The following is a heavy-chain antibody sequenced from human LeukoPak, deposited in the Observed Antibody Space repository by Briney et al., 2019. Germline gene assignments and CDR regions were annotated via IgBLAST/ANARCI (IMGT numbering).Heavy chain of an antibody. D-gene: IGHD3-22*01. Sequence: SVKVSCKASGGTFSSYAISWVRQAPGQGLEWMGGIIPIFGTANYAQKFQGRVTITADESTSTAYMELSSLRSEDTAVYYCAREQKDYYDSSGYLNWFDPWGQGTLVTVSS. CDR3: AREQKDYYDSSGYLNWFDP. CDR2: IIPIFGTA. V-gene: IGHV1-69*01. J-gene: IGHJ5*02. CDR1: GGTFSSYA.